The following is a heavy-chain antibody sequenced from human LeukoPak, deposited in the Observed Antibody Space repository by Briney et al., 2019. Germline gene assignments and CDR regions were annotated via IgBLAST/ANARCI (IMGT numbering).Heavy chain of an antibody. Sequence: PGRSLRLSCAGSRFTFGGYGMHWFRQTPGKGLEWVAVIAYDGSRAFYADSVKGRFTISRDNSKNTMSMQMDDLRAEDTAVYYCTRYNNDHFDYWGQGTLVTVSS. D-gene: IGHD1-14*01. J-gene: IGHJ4*02. CDR1: RFTFGGYG. CDR2: IAYDGSRA. CDR3: TRYNNDHFDY. V-gene: IGHV3-33*01.